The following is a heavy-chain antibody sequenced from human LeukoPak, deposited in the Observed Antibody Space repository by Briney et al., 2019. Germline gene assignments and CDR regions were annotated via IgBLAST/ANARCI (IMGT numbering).Heavy chain of an antibody. V-gene: IGHV4-31*03. D-gene: IGHD3-10*01. J-gene: IGHJ4*02. CDR2: IYYSGST. CDR1: GGSISSGGYY. CDR3: ARDPGRGYYGTYYFDY. Sequence: PSQTLSLTCTVSGGSISSGGYYWSWIRQPPGKGLEWIGYIYYSGSTYYNPSLKSRVTISVDTSKNQFSLKLSSVTAADTAVFYCARDPGRGYYGTYYFDYWGQGTLVTVSS.